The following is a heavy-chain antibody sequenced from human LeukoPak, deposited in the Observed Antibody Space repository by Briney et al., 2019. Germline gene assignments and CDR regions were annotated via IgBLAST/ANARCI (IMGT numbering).Heavy chain of an antibody. V-gene: IGHV1-69*13. CDR1: GGTFSSYA. CDR3: ARAFAGYCSSTSCLNYYYYYYMDV. CDR2: IIPIFGTA. Sequence: SVKVSCKASGGTFSSYAISWVRQAPGQGLEWMGGIIPIFGTANYAQKFQGRVTITADESTSTAYMELSSLRSEDTAVYYCARAFAGYCSSTSCLNYYYYYYMDVWGKGTTVTVSS. J-gene: IGHJ6*03. D-gene: IGHD2-2*01.